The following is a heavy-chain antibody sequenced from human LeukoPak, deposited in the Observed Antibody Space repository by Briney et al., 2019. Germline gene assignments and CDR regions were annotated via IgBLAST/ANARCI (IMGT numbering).Heavy chain of an antibody. J-gene: IGHJ4*02. V-gene: IGHV3-23*01. CDR3: AKRGVVIRVILVGFHKEAYYFDS. CDR1: GITLSNYG. D-gene: IGHD3-22*01. CDR2: ISDSGGRT. Sequence: GSLRLSCAVSGITLSNYGMSWVRQAPGKGLEWVAGISDSGGRTNYADSVKGRFTISRDNSRNTLYLQMNSLRAEDTAVYFCAKRGVVIRVILVGFHKEAYYFDSWGQGALVTVSS.